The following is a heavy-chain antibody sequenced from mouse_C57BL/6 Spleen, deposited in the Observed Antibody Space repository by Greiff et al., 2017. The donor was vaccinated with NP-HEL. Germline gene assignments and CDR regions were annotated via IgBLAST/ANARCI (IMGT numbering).Heavy chain of an antibody. CDR3: ARGGIYYGIDY. CDR1: GYAFSSYW. D-gene: IGHD2-1*01. J-gene: IGHJ2*01. CDR2: IYPGDGDT. Sequence: QVQLKQSGAELVKPGASVKISCKASGYAFSSYWLNWVKQRPGKGLEWIGQIYPGDGDTNYNGKFKGKATLTADKSSSPAYMQLSSLTSEDSAVYVCARGGIYYGIDYWGQGTTLTVSS. V-gene: IGHV1-80*01.